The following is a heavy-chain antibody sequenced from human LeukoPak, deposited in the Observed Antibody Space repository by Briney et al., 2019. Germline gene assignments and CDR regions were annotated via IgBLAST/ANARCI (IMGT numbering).Heavy chain of an antibody. Sequence: ASVKVSCKVSGYTLTQLSMHWARQAPGKGLEWMGGFDPEDGETIYAQKFQGRVTMTEDTSTGTAYMELSSLRSEDTAVYYCAIPRPGGDCYYYWGQGTLVTVSS. D-gene: IGHD2-21*02. CDR1: GYTLTQLS. CDR3: AIPRPGGDCYYY. J-gene: IGHJ4*02. V-gene: IGHV1-24*01. CDR2: FDPEDGET.